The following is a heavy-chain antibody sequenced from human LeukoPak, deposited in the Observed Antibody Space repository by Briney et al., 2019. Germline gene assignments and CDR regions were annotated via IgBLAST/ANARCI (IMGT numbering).Heavy chain of an antibody. J-gene: IGHJ2*01. D-gene: IGHD1-26*01. CDR3: ARTGSYQGYWYFDL. CDR2: IYYSGST. Sequence: PSETLSLTRTVSGGSISSYYWSWIRQPPGKGLEWIGYIYYSGSTNYNPSLKSRVTISVDTSKNQFSLKLSSVTAADTAVYYCARTGSYQGYWYFDLWGRGTLVTVSS. V-gene: IGHV4-59*01. CDR1: GGSISSYY.